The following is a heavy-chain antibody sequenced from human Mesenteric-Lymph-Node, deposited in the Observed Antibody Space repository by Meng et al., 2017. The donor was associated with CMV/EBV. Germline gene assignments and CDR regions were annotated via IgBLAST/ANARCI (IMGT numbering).Heavy chain of an antibody. D-gene: IGHD3-16*01. Sequence: SETLSLTCTVSGGSISSSSYYWGWIRQPPGKGLEWIGSIYYSGSTYYNPSLKSRVTISVDTSKNQFSLNLTSVTAADTAVYYCARNAAWGPDDAFDIWGQGTMVTVSS. CDR2: IYYSGST. CDR3: ARNAAWGPDDAFDI. J-gene: IGHJ3*02. CDR1: GGSISSSSYY. V-gene: IGHV4-39*07.